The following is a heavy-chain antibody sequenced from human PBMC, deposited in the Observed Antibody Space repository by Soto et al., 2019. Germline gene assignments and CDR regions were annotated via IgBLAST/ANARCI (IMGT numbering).Heavy chain of an antibody. D-gene: IGHD2-15*01. V-gene: IGHV4-59*01. CDR2: IYYSGST. Sequence: SETLSLTCTVSGGSISSYYWSWIRQPPGKGLEWIGYIYYSGSTNYNPSLKSRVTISVDTSKNQFSLKLSSVTAADTAVYYCPSWVAAGANWFDPWGQGTLVTVYS. CDR3: PSWVAAGANWFDP. CDR1: GGSISSYY. J-gene: IGHJ5*02.